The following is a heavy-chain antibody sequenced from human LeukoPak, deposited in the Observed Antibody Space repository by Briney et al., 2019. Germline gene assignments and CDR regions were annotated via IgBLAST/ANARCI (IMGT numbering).Heavy chain of an antibody. Sequence: GGTLRLSCAASGFTFSSYGMHWVRRAPGKGLGWVAFIRYDGSNKYYVVSVKGRFTISRDNSKNTLYLQMNSLRAEDTAVYYCAKDQTRGGVGITMIVVAVDYWGQGTLVTVSS. CDR3: AKDQTRGGVGITMIVVAVDY. CDR2: IRYDGSNK. D-gene: IGHD3-22*01. V-gene: IGHV3-30*02. J-gene: IGHJ4*02. CDR1: GFTFSSYG.